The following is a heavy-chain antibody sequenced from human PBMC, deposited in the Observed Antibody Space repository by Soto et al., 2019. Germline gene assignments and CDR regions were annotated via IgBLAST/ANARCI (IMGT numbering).Heavy chain of an antibody. V-gene: IGHV3-30-3*01. CDR1: GFTFSSYA. CDR3: ARAFFVAGLEISSGMDV. D-gene: IGHD1-1*01. J-gene: IGHJ6*02. Sequence: GGSLRLSCAASGFTFSSYAMHWVRQAPGKGLEWVAVISYDGSNKYYADSVKGRFTISRDNSKNTLYLQMNSLRAEDTAVYYCARAFFVAGLEISSGMDVWGQGTTVTVPS. CDR2: ISYDGSNK.